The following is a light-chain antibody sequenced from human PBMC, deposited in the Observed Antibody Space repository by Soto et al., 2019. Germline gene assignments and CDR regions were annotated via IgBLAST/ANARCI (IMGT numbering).Light chain of an antibody. CDR2: DVS. V-gene: IGLV2-14*01. CDR3: SSYTSSSTLDV. J-gene: IGLJ1*01. Sequence: QSLLTQPASVSGSPGQSITISCTGTSSDVGGYNYVSWYQQHPGKAPKLMIYDVSNRPSGVSNRFSGSKSGNTASLTISGLQAEDEADYYCSSYTSSSTLDVFGTGTQLTVL. CDR1: SSDVGGYNY.